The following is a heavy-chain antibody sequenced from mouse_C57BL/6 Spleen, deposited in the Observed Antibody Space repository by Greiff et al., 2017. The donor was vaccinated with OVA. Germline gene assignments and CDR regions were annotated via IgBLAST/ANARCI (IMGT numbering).Heavy chain of an antibody. CDR2: INPNNGGT. D-gene: IGHD2-4*01. J-gene: IGHJ2*01. Sequence: EVQLQQSGPELVKPGASVKISCKASGYTFTDYYMNWVKQSHGKSLEWIGDINPNNGGTSYNQKFKGKATLTVDKSSSTAYMELHSLTSEDSAVYYCAREITTDYWGQGTTLTVSS. CDR1: GYTFTDYY. CDR3: AREITTDY. V-gene: IGHV1-26*01.